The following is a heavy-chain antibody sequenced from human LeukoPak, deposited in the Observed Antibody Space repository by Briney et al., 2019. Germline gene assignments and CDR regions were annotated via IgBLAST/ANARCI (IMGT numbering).Heavy chain of an antibody. D-gene: IGHD3-9*01. V-gene: IGHV4-4*09. CDR3: ARALRYSDPYYMDV. Sequence: PSETLSLTCTVSGGSISSYYWSWIRQPPGKGLEWIGYIYTSGSTNYNPSLKSRVTISVDTSKNQFSLRLSSVTAADTAVYYCARALRYSDPYYMDVWGKGTTVTVSS. J-gene: IGHJ6*03. CDR2: IYTSGST. CDR1: GGSISSYY.